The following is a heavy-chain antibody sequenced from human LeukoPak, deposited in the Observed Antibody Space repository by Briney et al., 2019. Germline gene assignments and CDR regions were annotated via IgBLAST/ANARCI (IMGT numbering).Heavy chain of an antibody. CDR2: INHSGST. Sequence: SETLSLTCAVYGGSFSGYYWSWNRQPPGKGLEWIGEINHSGSTNYNPSLKSRVTISVDTSKSQFSLKLSSVTAADTAVYYCARSPTRAIAARVYWYFDLWGRGTLVTVSS. D-gene: IGHD6-6*01. CDR3: ARSPTRAIAARVYWYFDL. CDR1: GGSFSGYY. V-gene: IGHV4-34*01. J-gene: IGHJ2*01.